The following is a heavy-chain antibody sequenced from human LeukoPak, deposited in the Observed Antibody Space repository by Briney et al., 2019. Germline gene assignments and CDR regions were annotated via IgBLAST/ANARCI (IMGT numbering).Heavy chain of an antibody. Sequence: SETLSLTCTVSGGSISSSSYYWGWIRQPPGKGLEWIGSIYYSGSTNYNPSLKSRVTMSVDTSKNQFSLKLSSVTAADTAVYYCARVEFMSLGAFDIWGQGTMVTVSS. CDR1: GGSISSSSYY. V-gene: IGHV4-39*07. D-gene: IGHD3-10*02. J-gene: IGHJ3*02. CDR2: IYYSGST. CDR3: ARVEFMSLGAFDI.